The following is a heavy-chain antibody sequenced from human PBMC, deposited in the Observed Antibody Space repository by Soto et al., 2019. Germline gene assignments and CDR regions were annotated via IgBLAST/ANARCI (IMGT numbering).Heavy chain of an antibody. CDR1: GGSISSGGYY. D-gene: IGHD3-3*01. J-gene: IGHJ6*03. CDR3: ARESWSGYYTAYMDV. CDR2: IYYSGST. V-gene: IGHV4-31*03. Sequence: QVQLQESGPGLVKPSQTLSLTCTVSGGSISSGGYYWSWIRQHPGKGLEWIGYIYYSGSTYYNPSLKIRVTISVVTSKNQFSLKLSSVTAADTAVYYCARESWSGYYTAYMDVWGKGTTVTVSS.